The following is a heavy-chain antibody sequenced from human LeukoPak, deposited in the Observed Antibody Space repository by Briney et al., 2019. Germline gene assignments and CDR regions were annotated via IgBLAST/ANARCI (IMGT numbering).Heavy chain of an antibody. V-gene: IGHV5-51*01. Sequence: GESLQISCKGSGYSFTSYWIGWVRQMPGKGREWMGIIYPVDSDTRYSPSFHAHVTISADKSISTAYLQWSSMKASDTAMYYCARRRLAAAVGVIFDYWGQGTLVTVSS. D-gene: IGHD6-13*01. CDR3: ARRRLAAAVGVIFDY. CDR1: GYSFTSYW. CDR2: IYPVDSDT. J-gene: IGHJ4*02.